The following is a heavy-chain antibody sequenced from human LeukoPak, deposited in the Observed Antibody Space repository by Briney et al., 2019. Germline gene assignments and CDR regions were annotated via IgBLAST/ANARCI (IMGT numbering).Heavy chain of an antibody. J-gene: IGHJ5*02. CDR3: VRDFNGYDL. Sequence: GGSLRLSCAASGFTFSHYSMNWVRQAPGNGLEWVSYISSSSNSIYYADSMKGRFTISRDNAKNSLYLQMNSLRAEDAAVYYCVRDFNGYDLWGQGTLVTVSS. D-gene: IGHD5-24*01. CDR1: GFTFSHYS. V-gene: IGHV3-48*01. CDR2: ISSSSNSI.